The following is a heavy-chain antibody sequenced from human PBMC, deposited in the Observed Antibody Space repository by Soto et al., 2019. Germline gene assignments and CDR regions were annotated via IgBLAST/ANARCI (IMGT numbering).Heavy chain of an antibody. J-gene: IGHJ4*02. V-gene: IGHV3-23*01. CDR3: EKVYHYYGSGSYYSH. CDR1: GFTFSSYA. CDR2: ISGSGGST. D-gene: IGHD3-10*01. Sequence: EVQLLESGGGLVQPGGSLRLSCAASGFTFSSYAMSWVRQAPGKGLEWVSDISGSGGSTYYADSVKGRFTIARDNSKNTLYLQMNSLRAEDTAVYYCEKVYHYYGSGSYYSHWGQGTLVTVSS.